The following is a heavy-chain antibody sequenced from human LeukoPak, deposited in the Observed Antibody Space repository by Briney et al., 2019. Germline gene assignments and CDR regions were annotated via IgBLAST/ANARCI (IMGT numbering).Heavy chain of an antibody. CDR3: ARDRQLWQTYYYGMDV. D-gene: IGHD5-18*01. CDR1: GYTFTGYY. Sequence: WASVKVSCKASGYTFTGYYKHWVRQAPGQGLEWMGWINLNSGGTNYAQKFQGRVTMTRDTSISTAYMELSRLRAGDTAVYYCARDRQLWQTYYYGMDVWGQGTTVTVSS. V-gene: IGHV1-2*02. CDR2: INLNSGGT. J-gene: IGHJ6*02.